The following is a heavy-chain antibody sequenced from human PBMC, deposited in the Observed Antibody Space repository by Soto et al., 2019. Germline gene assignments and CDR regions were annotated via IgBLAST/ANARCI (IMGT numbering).Heavy chain of an antibody. CDR1: GGSISSGGYY. V-gene: IGHV4-31*03. CDR3: ARVGGINWFDP. CDR2: IYYSGST. Sequence: QVQLQESGPGLVKPSQTLSLTCTVSGGSISSGGYYWSWIRQHPGKGLEWIGYIYYSGSTYYNPSLQSRVTISGDTSKNQFSMKLSSVTAADTAVYYCARVGGINWFDPWGQGTLVTVSS. D-gene: IGHD3-16*01. J-gene: IGHJ5*02.